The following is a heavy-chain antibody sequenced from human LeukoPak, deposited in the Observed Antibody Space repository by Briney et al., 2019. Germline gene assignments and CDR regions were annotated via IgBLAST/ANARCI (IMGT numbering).Heavy chain of an antibody. J-gene: IGHJ6*02. CDR1: GGTFSSYA. V-gene: IGHV1-69*13. CDR2: IIPIFGTA. CDR3: AREEKGRVTTDLADYYYGMDV. Sequence: ASVKVSCKASGGTFSSYAISWVRQAPGQGLEWMGGIIPIFGTANYAQKFQGRVTITADESTSTAYMELSSLRSEDTAVYYCAREEKGRVTTDLADYYYGMDVWGQGTTVTVSS. D-gene: IGHD4-17*01.